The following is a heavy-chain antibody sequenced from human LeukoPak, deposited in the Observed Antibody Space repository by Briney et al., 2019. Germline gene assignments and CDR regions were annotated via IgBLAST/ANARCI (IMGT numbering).Heavy chain of an antibody. CDR1: GFTFSRHA. CDR2: ISSSGGST. V-gene: IGHV3-23*01. J-gene: IGHJ3*01. D-gene: IGHD3-16*01. Sequence: GGSLKLSCAASGFTFSRHAMSWVRQAPEKGLEWVSTISSSGGSTYYADSVKGRFTIPRDNSKNTLNLQMNSLRAEDTAVYYCAKGESIYDVYFWGQGTMVTVSS. CDR3: AKGESIYDVYF.